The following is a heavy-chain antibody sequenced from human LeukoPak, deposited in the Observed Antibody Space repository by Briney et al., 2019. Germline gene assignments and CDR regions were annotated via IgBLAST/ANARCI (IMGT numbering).Heavy chain of an antibody. Sequence: GGSLRLSCTASGFTITNNYLSWVRQAPGKGLDWVSLIYSGGSTYYADSVKGRFTISRDDSKNTLYLQMNSLRAEDTAVYFCAKDSSSWYGWVDYWGQGTLVTVSS. CDR1: GFTITNNY. CDR2: IYSGGST. J-gene: IGHJ4*02. D-gene: IGHD6-13*01. V-gene: IGHV3-53*01. CDR3: AKDSSSWYGWVDY.